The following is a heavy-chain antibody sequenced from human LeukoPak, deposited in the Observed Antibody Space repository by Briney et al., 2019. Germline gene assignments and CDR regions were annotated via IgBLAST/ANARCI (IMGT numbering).Heavy chain of an antibody. CDR1: GYTFTSYG. CDR3: ARDNSVGDVAWWFDP. CDR2: INPTGSST. D-gene: IGHD1-26*01. Sequence: ASVKVSCKASGYTFTSYGISWVRQAPGQGLEWLGLINPTGSSTLYAQKFQGRVTMTRDMSTTTDYMELSSLRSDDTAVYYCARDNSVGDVAWWFDPWGQGTLVTVSS. J-gene: IGHJ5*02. V-gene: IGHV1-46*01.